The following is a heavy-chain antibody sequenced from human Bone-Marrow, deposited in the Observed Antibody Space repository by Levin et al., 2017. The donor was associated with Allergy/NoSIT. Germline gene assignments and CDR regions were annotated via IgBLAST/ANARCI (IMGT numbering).Heavy chain of an antibody. CDR1: GFTFGSYN. J-gene: IGHJ4*02. CDR2: ISSTTTTT. V-gene: IGHV3-48*01. CDR3: ARDFGYGYRFDY. Sequence: GESLKISCAASGFTFGSYNMNWVRQAPGRGLEWVAYISSTTTTTYYADPVQGRFTISRDNAKNSLYLQMNSLRAEDTAVYFCARDFGYGYRFDYWGQGTLVTVSS. D-gene: IGHD5-18*01.